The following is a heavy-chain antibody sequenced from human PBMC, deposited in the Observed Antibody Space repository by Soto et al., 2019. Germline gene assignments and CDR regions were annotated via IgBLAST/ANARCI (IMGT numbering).Heavy chain of an antibody. D-gene: IGHD1-1*01. CDR1: GGTFSSYA. J-gene: IGHJ6*02. Sequence: SSVKASCKASGGTFSSYAISWVRQAPGQGLEWMGGFIPIFCTANYAQNFQGRVTITADQSPSTAYMEMSSLRSEDTDVYYCVYGTTDYSFYYGMDVWGQGTTVTICS. CDR3: VYGTTDYSFYYGMDV. CDR2: FIPIFCTA. V-gene: IGHV1-69*13.